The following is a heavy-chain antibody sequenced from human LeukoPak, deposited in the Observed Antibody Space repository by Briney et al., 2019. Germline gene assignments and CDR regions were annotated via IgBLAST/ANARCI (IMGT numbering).Heavy chain of an antibody. D-gene: IGHD3-3*01. Sequence: SETLSLTCTVSGGSISSYYWSWIRQPPGKGLEWIGYIYYSGSTNYNPSLKSRVTISVDTSKNQFPLKLSSVTAADTTVYYCARSPRDKYDFWSGYCDYWGRGTLVTVSS. CDR3: ARSPRDKYDFWSGYCDY. CDR1: GGSISSYY. CDR2: IYYSGST. V-gene: IGHV4-59*01. J-gene: IGHJ4*02.